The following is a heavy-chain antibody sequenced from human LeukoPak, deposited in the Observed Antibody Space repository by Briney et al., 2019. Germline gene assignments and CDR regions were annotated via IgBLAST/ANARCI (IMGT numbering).Heavy chain of an antibody. J-gene: IGHJ1*01. V-gene: IGHV3-21*01. CDR2: ISGSSTYI. D-gene: IGHD2-21*02. Sequence: WGSLRLSCAASGFTFINYSMNWVRQAPGKGLEWVSSISGSSTYIYYADSLKGRFTISRDNAKNSLYLQMNSLRAEDTAVYYCARGNYYCGGDCYTAEYFQHWGQGTLVTVSS. CDR1: GFTFINYS. CDR3: ARGNYYCGGDCYTAEYFQH.